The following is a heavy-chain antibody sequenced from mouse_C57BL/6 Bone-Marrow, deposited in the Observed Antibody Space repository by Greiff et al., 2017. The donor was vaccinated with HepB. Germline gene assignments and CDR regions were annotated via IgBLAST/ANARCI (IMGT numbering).Heavy chain of an antibody. CDR2: ISDGGSYT. CDR3: ARDLTTVVFDY. D-gene: IGHD1-1*01. CDR1: GFTFSSYA. V-gene: IGHV5-4*01. Sequence: EVKLQESGGGLVKPGGSLKLSCAASGFTFSSYAMSWVRQTPEKRLEWVATISDGGSYTYYPDNVKGRFTISRDNAKNNLYLQMSHLKSEDTAMYYCARDLTTVVFDYWGQGTTLTVSS. J-gene: IGHJ2*01.